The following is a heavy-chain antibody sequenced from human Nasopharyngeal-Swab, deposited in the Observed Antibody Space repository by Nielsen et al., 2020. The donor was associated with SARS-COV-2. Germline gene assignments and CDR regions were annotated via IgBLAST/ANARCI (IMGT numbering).Heavy chain of an antibody. Sequence: AGSLRLSCAASGFTFSDYYMSWIRQAPGKGLEWVSYISSSGSTIYYADSVKGRFTISRDNAKNSLYLQMNSLRADDTAVYYCARDDYDFWSGKASYGMDVWGQGTTVTVAS. CDR2: ISSSGSTI. CDR1: GFTFSDYY. CDR3: ARDDYDFWSGKASYGMDV. V-gene: IGHV3-11*01. D-gene: IGHD3-3*01. J-gene: IGHJ6*02.